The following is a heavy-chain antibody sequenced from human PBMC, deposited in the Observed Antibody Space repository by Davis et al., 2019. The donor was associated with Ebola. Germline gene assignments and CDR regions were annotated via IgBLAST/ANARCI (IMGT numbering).Heavy chain of an antibody. D-gene: IGHD3-16*01. Sequence: GGSLRLSCAASGFTFSSYTMNWVRQAPGKGLEWVSYISSSSSTIYYADSVKGRFTISRDNAKNSLYLQMNSLRDEDTAVYYCARGEKTSYFLWGWFDPWGQGTLVTVSS. J-gene: IGHJ5*02. CDR3: ARGEKTSYFLWGWFDP. CDR2: ISSSSSTI. V-gene: IGHV3-48*02. CDR1: GFTFSSYT.